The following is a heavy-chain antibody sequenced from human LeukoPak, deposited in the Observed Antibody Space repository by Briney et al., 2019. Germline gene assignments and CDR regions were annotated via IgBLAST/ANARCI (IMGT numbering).Heavy chain of an antibody. CDR1: GFTFTDAW. CDR2: IESKTDGGTT. D-gene: IGHD1-26*01. CDR3: TMDDVGLAPDY. V-gene: IGHV3-15*04. Sequence: GGSLRLSCAAPGFTFTDAWMSWVRQAPGKGLEWVGRIESKTDGGTTYYAAPVKGRFTISRDDSKNTLYLQMNSLKTEDTAVYFCTMDDVGLAPDYWGQGTLVTVSS. J-gene: IGHJ4*02.